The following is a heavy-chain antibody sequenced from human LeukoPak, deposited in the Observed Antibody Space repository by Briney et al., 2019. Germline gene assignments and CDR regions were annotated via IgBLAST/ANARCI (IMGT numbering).Heavy chain of an antibody. J-gene: IGHJ6*04. V-gene: IGHV3-48*03. CDR1: GFTFSSYE. D-gene: IGHD3-10*02. Sequence: PGGSLRLSCAASGFTFSSYEMKWLRPAPGKGLVWVSYISSSGSTIYYADSVKGRFTISRDNATNSLYLQMNSLRAEDTAVYYCAELGITMIGGVWGKGTTVTISS. CDR3: AELGITMIGGV. CDR2: ISSSGSTI.